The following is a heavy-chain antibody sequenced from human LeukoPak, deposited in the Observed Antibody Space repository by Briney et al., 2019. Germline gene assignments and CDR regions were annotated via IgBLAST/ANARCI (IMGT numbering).Heavy chain of an antibody. CDR1: GDTLTELS. V-gene: IGHV1-24*01. J-gene: IGHJ4*02. CDR2: FDPEHGEM. D-gene: IGHD3-9*01. Sequence: ASVKVSCKVSGDTLTELSTHWVRQAPGKGLEWLGGFDPEHGEMIYAQKLQGRVTMTEDRSTDTAYMKLSSLRSEDTAVYYCATGGPWDLLKYWGQGTLVTVSS. CDR3: ATGGPWDLLKY.